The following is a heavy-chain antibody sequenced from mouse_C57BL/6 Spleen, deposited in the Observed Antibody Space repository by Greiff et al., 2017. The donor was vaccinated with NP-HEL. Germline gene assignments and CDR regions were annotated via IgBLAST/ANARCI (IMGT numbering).Heavy chain of an antibody. Sequence: DVHLVESGGGLVKPGGSLKLSCAASGFTFSSYAMSWVRQTPEKRLEWVATISDGGSYTYYPDNVKGRFTISRDNAKNNLYLQMSHLKSEDTAMYYCAREVVTTYYYAMDYWGQGTSVTVSS. CDR1: GFTFSSYA. CDR2: ISDGGSYT. D-gene: IGHD2-2*01. CDR3: AREVVTTYYYAMDY. V-gene: IGHV5-4*01. J-gene: IGHJ4*01.